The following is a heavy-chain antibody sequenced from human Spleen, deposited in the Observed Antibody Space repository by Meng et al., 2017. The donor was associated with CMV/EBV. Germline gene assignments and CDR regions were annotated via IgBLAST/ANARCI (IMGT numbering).Heavy chain of an antibody. J-gene: IGHJ4*02. V-gene: IGHV3-69-1*01. CDR2: ISSSRYI. CDR3: ARDRIRNDFWSGYLDF. CDR1: GGSFSGYY. Sequence: ETLSLTCAVYGGSFSGYYWSWIRQPPGKGLEWVSSISSSRYIFYADSVKGRFTISRDNAKNSLFLQMDSLRAEDTAVYYCARDRIRNDFWSGYLDFWGQGALVTVSS. D-gene: IGHD3-3*01.